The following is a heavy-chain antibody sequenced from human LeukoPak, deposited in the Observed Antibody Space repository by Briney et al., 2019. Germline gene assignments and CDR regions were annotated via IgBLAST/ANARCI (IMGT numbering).Heavy chain of an antibody. Sequence: PGGSLRLSCAASGFTFSSYGMHWVRQAPGKGLEWVAVISYDGSNKYYADSVKGRFTISRDNSKNTLYLQMNSLRAEDTAVYYCAKDRSFALPDYWGQGTLVTVSS. CDR1: GFTFSSYG. V-gene: IGHV3-30*18. J-gene: IGHJ4*02. CDR3: AKDRSFALPDY. D-gene: IGHD3-10*01. CDR2: ISYDGSNK.